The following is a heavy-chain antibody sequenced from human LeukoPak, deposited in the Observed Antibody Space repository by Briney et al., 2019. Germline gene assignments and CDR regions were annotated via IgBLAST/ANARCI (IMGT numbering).Heavy chain of an antibody. CDR1: GFTFSGNA. V-gene: IGHV3-23*01. CDR3: AKLIAVAGTDDY. Sequence: GGSLGLSRAASGFTFSGNAMSWVRQAPGKGLEWVSAISGSSDSTYYADSVKGRFTISRDNSKNTLYLQMNSLRAEDTAVYYCAKLIAVAGTDDYWGQGTLVTVSS. J-gene: IGHJ4*02. D-gene: IGHD6-19*01. CDR2: ISGSSDST.